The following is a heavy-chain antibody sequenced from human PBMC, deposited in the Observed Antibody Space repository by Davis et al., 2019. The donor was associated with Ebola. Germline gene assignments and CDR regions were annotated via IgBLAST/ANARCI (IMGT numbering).Heavy chain of an antibody. CDR3: ARDREYYDFWSRYYYYYGMDV. J-gene: IGHJ6*02. V-gene: IGHV4-59*01. Sequence: MPGGSLGLSCAVYGGSFSSYYWSWIRQPPGKGLEWIGYIYYSGSTNYNPSLKSRVTISVDTSKNQFSLKLSSVTAADTAVYYCARDREYYDFWSRYYYYYGMDVWGQGTTVTVSS. CDR2: IYYSGST. CDR1: GGSFSSYY. D-gene: IGHD3-3*01.